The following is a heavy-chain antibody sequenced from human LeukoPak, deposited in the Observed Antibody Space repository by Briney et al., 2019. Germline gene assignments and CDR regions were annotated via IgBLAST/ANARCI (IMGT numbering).Heavy chain of an antibody. J-gene: IGHJ4*02. V-gene: IGHV4-39*07. CDR2: IYYSDST. D-gene: IGHD3-22*01. CDR1: GGSISSSSYY. Sequence: PSETLSLTCTVSGGSISSSSYYWGWMRQPPGKGLEWIGSIYYSDSTYYNPALKSRVTISVDTSKNQFSRKLSSVTAAETAVYYCAGIRHYYDSSGSYPFDYWGQGTLVTVSS. CDR3: AGIRHYYDSSGSYPFDY.